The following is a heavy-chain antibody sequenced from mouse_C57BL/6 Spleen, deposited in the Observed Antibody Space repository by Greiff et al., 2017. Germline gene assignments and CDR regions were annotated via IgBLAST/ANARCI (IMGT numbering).Heavy chain of an antibody. D-gene: IGHD2-1*01. V-gene: IGHV1-53*01. Sequence: QVQLKQPGTELVKPGASVKLSCKASGYTFTSYWMHWVKQRPGQGLEWIGNINPSNGGTNYNEKFKSKATLTVDKSSSTAYMQLSSLTSEDSAVYYCARSGYGNYLYYYAMDYWGQGTSVTVSS. CDR2: INPSNGGT. CDR3: ARSGYGNYLYYYAMDY. J-gene: IGHJ4*01. CDR1: GYTFTSYW.